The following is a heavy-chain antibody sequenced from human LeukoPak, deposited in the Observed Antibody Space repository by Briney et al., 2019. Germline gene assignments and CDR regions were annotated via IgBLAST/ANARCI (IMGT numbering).Heavy chain of an antibody. CDR2: ISAYNGNT. Sequence: GASVKVSCKASGYAFTSYGISWVRQAPGQGLEWMGWISAYNGNTNYAQKLQGRVTITADESTSTAYMELSSLRSEDTAVYYCARGVWDFDYWGQGTLVTVSS. D-gene: IGHD6-13*01. J-gene: IGHJ4*02. CDR3: ARGVWDFDY. V-gene: IGHV1-18*01. CDR1: GYAFTSYG.